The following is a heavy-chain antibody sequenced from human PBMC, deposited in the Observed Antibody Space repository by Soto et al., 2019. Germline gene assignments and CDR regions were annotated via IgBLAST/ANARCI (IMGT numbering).Heavy chain of an antibody. CDR2: INVYNGNT. V-gene: IGHV1-18*01. J-gene: IGHJ5*02. CDR1: GYTFTNYG. Sequence: QVQLVQSGGEVKKPGASVKVSCKASGYTFTNYGIIWVRQAPGQGLEWMGWINVYNGNTKYAQKVQGRVTMTTDTSTSTASMELRSLRSDDTAVYYCARGVGSGSYYNQYNWFDPWGQGTLVTVSS. CDR3: ARGVGSGSYYNQYNWFDP. D-gene: IGHD3-10*01.